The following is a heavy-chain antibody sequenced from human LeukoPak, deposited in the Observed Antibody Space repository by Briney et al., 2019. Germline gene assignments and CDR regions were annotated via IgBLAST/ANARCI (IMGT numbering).Heavy chain of an antibody. V-gene: IGHV3-66*01. J-gene: IGHJ6*02. CDR2: IYSGGST. CDR3: ARDPVGAIGYGMDV. Sequence: PGGSLRLSCAASGFTVSSNYMNWVRQAPGQGLEWVSVIYSGGSTIYADSVKGRFTISRDSSKNTLYLQMNSLRAEDTAVYYCARDPVGAIGYGMDVWGQGTTVTVSS. CDR1: GFTVSSNY. D-gene: IGHD1-26*01.